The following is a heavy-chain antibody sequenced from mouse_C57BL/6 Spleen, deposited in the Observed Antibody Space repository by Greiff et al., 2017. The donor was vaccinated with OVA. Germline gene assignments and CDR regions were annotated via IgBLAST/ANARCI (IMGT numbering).Heavy chain of an antibody. CDR1: GFSLTSYG. Sequence: QVQLKQSGPGLVQPSQSLSISCTVSGFSLTSYGVHWVRQSPGKGLEWLGVIWRGGSTDYNAAFISSLSTSKGNSTRQVFIKMNSLQADDTAIYYCARNKDYSNYGGYFDVWGTATTVTVSS. V-gene: IGHV2-2*01. J-gene: IGHJ1*03. CDR3: ARNKDYSNYGGYFDV. D-gene: IGHD2-5*01. CDR2: IWRGGST.